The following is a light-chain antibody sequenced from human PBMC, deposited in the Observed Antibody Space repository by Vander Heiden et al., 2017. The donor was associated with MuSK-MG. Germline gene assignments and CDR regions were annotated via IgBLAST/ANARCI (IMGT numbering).Light chain of an antibody. J-gene: IGLJ2*01. CDR3: QAWDSSTVV. Sequence: QPPSVSVSPGQTASITCSGDKLGDKYACWYQQKPGQSPVLVIYQDSKRPAGIPERFSGSNSGNTATLTISGTQAMDEADYYCQAWDSSTVVFGGGTKLTVL. CDR1: KLGDKY. V-gene: IGLV3-1*01. CDR2: QDS.